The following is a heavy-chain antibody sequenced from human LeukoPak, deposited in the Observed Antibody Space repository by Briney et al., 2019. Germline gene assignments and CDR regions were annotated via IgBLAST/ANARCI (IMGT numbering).Heavy chain of an antibody. CDR1: GFTFSDYY. CDR2: IYYSGST. CDR3: ARGDSSSPIDY. V-gene: IGHV4-59*01. J-gene: IGHJ4*02. D-gene: IGHD6-6*01. Sequence: GSLRLSCAASGFTFSDYYMSWIRQPPGKGLEWIGYIYYSGSTNYNPSLKSRVTISVDTSKNQFSLKLSSVTAADTAVYYCARGDSSSPIDYWGQGTLVTVSS.